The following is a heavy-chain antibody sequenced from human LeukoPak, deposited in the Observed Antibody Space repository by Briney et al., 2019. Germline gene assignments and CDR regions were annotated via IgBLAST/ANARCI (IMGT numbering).Heavy chain of an antibody. J-gene: IGHJ5*02. CDR2: INPSGGST. CDR1: GYTFTSYY. Sequence: ASVKVSCKASGYTFTSYYMHWVRQAPGQGLEWMGIINPSGGSTSYAQKFQGRVTMTTDTSTSTAYMELRSLRSDDTAVYYCARKHGIAVAGTRGLNWFDPWGQGTLVTVSS. V-gene: IGHV1-46*01. CDR3: ARKHGIAVAGTRGLNWFDP. D-gene: IGHD6-19*01.